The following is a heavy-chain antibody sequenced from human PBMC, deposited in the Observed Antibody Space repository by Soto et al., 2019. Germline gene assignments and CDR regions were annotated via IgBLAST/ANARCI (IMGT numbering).Heavy chain of an antibody. CDR2: INHSGST. V-gene: IGHV4-34*01. D-gene: IGHD1-1*01. Sequence: SETLSLTCAVYGGSFSGYYWSWIRQPPGKGLEWIGEINHSGSTNYNPSLKSRVTISVDTSKNQFSLKVSSVTAADTAVYYCARHYPIGNNLNYFDYWGQGTLVTVSS. CDR3: ARHYPIGNNLNYFDY. J-gene: IGHJ4*02. CDR1: GGSFSGYY.